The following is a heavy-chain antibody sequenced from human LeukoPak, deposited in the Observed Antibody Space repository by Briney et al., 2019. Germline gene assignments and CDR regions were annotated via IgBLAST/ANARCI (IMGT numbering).Heavy chain of an antibody. J-gene: IGHJ6*02. CDR1: GFTFSSFW. CDR2: IDQDGSVR. CDR3: ARDQLDYYGSGSFREDV. V-gene: IGHV3-7*01. D-gene: IGHD3-10*01. Sequence: GGSLRLSCVASGFTFSSFWMSWVRQAPGKGLEFVANIDQDGSVRNYVDSVKGRFIISRDNSKNTLYLQMNSLRAEDTAVYYCARDQLDYYGSGSFREDVWGQGTTVTVSS.